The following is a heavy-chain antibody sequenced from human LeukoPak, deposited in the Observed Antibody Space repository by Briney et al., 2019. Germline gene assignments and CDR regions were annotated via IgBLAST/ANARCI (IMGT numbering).Heavy chain of an antibody. Sequence: SETLSLTCTVSGVSISSYYWSWLRQPPGKGLEWIGYIYYSGSTNYNPSLKSRVTISVDTSKNQFSLKLSSVTAADTAVYYCARGPVGGTTYNDGDAFDIWGQGTMVTVSS. D-gene: IGHD1-7*01. CDR1: GVSISSYY. CDR3: ARGPVGGTTYNDGDAFDI. J-gene: IGHJ3*02. V-gene: IGHV4-59*01. CDR2: IYYSGST.